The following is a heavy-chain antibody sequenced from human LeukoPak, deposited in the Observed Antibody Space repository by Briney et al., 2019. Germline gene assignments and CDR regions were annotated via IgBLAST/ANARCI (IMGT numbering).Heavy chain of an antibody. CDR2: FDPEDGET. CDR1: GCTLTELS. Sequence: ASVKVSCKVSGCTLTELSMHWVRQAPGKGLEWMGGFDPEDGETIYAQKLQGRVTMTTDTSTSTAYMELRSLRSDDTAVYYCARDEPYCGGDCYADYWGQGTLVTVSS. CDR3: ARDEPYCGGDCYADY. J-gene: IGHJ4*02. D-gene: IGHD2-21*02. V-gene: IGHV1-24*01.